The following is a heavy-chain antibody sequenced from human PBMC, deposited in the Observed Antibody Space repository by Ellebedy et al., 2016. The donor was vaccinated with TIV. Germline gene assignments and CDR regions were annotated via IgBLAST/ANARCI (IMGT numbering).Heavy chain of an antibody. V-gene: IGHV3-33*08. J-gene: IGHJ4*02. D-gene: IGHD3-10*01. CDR2: IWFDGSNK. Sequence: GESLKISCAASGFTFSSYGMHWVRQAPGKGLEWVAVIWFDGSNKYHADSVKGRFTISRDNAKNSLYLRMNSLRAEDTAVYYCARDYYGSGSYSSDWGQGTLVTVSS. CDR1: GFTFSSYG. CDR3: ARDYYGSGSYSSD.